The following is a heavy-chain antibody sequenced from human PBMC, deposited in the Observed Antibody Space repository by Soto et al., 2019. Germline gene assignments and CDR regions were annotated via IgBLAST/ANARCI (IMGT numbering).Heavy chain of an antibody. CDR3: AKDPNSSGWYGYYYYYYMDV. CDR2: VSYDGSNE. J-gene: IGHJ6*03. V-gene: IGHV3-30*18. CDR1: AFTFSSYG. D-gene: IGHD6-19*01. Sequence: VQLVESGGGVVQPGRSQRLSCAASAFTFSSYGMHWVRQAPGKGLEWVAVVSYDGSNEYYADSVKGRFTISRDNSKNTLYLQMNSLRGEDTAVYYCAKDPNSSGWYGYYYYYYMDVWGKGTTVTVSS.